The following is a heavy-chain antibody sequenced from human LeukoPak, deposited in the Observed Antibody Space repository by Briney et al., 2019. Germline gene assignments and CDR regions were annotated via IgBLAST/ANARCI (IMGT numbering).Heavy chain of an antibody. CDR3: ARDIVMVTYWFDP. D-gene: IGHD5-18*01. Sequence: ASVKVSCKASGYTFTGYYMHWGRQAPGQGLEWMGWINPNSGGTNYAQKFQGRVTMTRDASISTAYMELSRMRYDDTAVYYCARDIVMVTYWFDPWGQGTLVTVSS. V-gene: IGHV1-2*02. CDR2: INPNSGGT. CDR1: GYTFTGYY. J-gene: IGHJ5*02.